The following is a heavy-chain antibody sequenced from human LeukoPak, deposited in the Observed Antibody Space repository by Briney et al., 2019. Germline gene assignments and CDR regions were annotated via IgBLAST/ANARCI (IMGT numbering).Heavy chain of an antibody. D-gene: IGHD6-13*01. J-gene: IGHJ4*02. Sequence: ASETLSLTCTVSGGSISSSSYYWGWIRQPPGKGLEWIGSIYYSGSTYYNPSLKSRVTISVDTSKNQFSLKLSSVTAADTAVYYCATYPNPTAAAGTVVDYWGQGTVVTVSS. CDR1: GGSISSSSYY. V-gene: IGHV4-39*01. CDR2: IYYSGST. CDR3: ATYPNPTAAAGTVVDY.